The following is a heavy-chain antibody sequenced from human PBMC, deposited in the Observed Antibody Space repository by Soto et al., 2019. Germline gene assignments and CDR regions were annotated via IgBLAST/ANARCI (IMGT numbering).Heavy chain of an antibody. J-gene: IGHJ4*02. CDR3: ASGASRWYPYFFDS. CDR2: IIAYYNTP. Sequence: QAQLVQSGTEVKKPGASVKFSCKASEDTFTNYAITWVRQAPGQGLEWMGGIIAYYNTPNYAQKFQDRVTITADDSTNTVYMELSSLRSDDTAVYFCASGASRWYPYFFDSWAQGTLVTVSS. CDR1: EDTFTNYA. V-gene: IGHV1-69*01. D-gene: IGHD6-13*01.